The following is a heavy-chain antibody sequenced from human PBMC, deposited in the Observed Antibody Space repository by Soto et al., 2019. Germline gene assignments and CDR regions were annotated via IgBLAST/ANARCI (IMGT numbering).Heavy chain of an antibody. CDR3: AREAGYHGTTGQKLLDC. J-gene: IGHJ4*02. Sequence: PGGSLRLSCAASGFTFNNYGMHWVRQAPSKGLEWVAGIWHDGSNKYYTDSVKGRFTISRDNSKNMLYLQMNSLRAEDTAVYHCAREAGYHGTTGQKLLDCWGQGIMVTVSS. D-gene: IGHD2-15*01. V-gene: IGHV3-33*01. CDR1: GFTFNNYG. CDR2: IWHDGSNK.